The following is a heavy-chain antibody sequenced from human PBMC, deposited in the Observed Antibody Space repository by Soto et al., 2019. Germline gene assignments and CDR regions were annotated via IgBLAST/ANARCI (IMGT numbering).Heavy chain of an antibody. J-gene: IGHJ4*02. D-gene: IGHD4-17*01. CDR1: GFTFSSYA. Sequence: QVQLVESGGGVVQPGRSLRLSCAASGFTFSSYAMHWVRQAPGKGLEWVAVISYDGSNKYYADSVKGRFTISRDNSKNALYLKMNSLRAEDTAVYYCARDSGYGDHQVGYWGQGTLVTVSS. V-gene: IGHV3-30-3*01. CDR2: ISYDGSNK. CDR3: ARDSGYGDHQVGY.